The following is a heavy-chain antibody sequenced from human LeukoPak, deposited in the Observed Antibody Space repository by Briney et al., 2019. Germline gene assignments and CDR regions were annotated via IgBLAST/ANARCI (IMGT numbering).Heavy chain of an antibody. V-gene: IGHV3-23*01. D-gene: IGHD2-21*01. CDR3: AKADVVVIAIFAFDI. CDR2: ISGGGGST. J-gene: IGHJ3*02. Sequence: GGSLRLSCAAPGFTFSSYAMSWVRQAPGKGLEWVSAISGGGGSTYYADSVKGRFTISRDNSKNTLYLQMNSLRAEDTAVYYCAKADVVVIAIFAFDIWGQGTMVTVSS. CDR1: GFTFSSYA.